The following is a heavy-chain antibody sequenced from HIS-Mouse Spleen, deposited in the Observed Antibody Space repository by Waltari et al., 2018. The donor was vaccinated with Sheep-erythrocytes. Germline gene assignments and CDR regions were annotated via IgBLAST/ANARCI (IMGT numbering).Heavy chain of an antibody. CDR2: IYYSGNT. Sequence: QLQLQESGPGLVKPSETLSLTCTVSGGSISSSSYYWGWIRQPPGKGLEWVGSIYYSGNTHYNPSLKSRVTISVDTSKNQFSLKLSSVTAADTAVYYCARLYYYDSSGYYFDYWGQGTLVTVSS. D-gene: IGHD3-22*01. J-gene: IGHJ4*02. CDR3: ARLYYYDSSGYYFDY. CDR1: GGSISSSSYY. V-gene: IGHV4-39*01.